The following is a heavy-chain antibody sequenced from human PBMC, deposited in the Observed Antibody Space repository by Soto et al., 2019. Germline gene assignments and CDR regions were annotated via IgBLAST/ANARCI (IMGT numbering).Heavy chain of an antibody. J-gene: IGHJ6*02. V-gene: IGHV4-4*07. D-gene: IGHD3-3*01. CDR3: ARELTYYDFWSGPLGVVDV. CDR2: IYTSGST. CDR1: GGSISSYY. Sequence: SDTLSLTCTVSGGSISSYYWSWIRQPAGKRLEWIGRIYTSGSTNYNPSLKSRVTMSVDTSKNQFSLKLGSVTAADTAVYYCARELTYYDFWSGPLGVVDVWGQGTTVTVSS.